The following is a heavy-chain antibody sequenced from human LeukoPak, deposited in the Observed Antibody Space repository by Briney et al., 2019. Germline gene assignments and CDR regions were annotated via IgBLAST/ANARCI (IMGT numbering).Heavy chain of an antibody. Sequence: PSETLSLTSAVYVGSFIGYYWSWIRHPPGKGLEWIWQINHSGSTNYNPSLKSRATISVDTSKTQFSLKLSSVTAADTAVYYCASDPGISGVYFDYWGQGTLVTVSS. CDR2: INHSGST. V-gene: IGHV4-34*01. J-gene: IGHJ4*02. D-gene: IGHD3-10*01. CDR3: ASDPGISGVYFDY. CDR1: VGSFIGYY.